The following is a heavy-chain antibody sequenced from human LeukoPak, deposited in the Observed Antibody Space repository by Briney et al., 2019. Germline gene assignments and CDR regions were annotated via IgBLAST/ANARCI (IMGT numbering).Heavy chain of an antibody. CDR3: ARGGYSSGYYKPLYYFDY. D-gene: IGHD3-22*01. CDR2: ISAYNGNT. Sequence: ASVKVSCKASGYTSTIYGISWVRQAPGQGLEWMGWISAYNGNTNYAQKLQGRVTMTTDTSTSTAYMELRSLRSDDTAVYYCARGGYSSGYYKPLYYFDYWGQGTLVTVSS. CDR1: GYTSTIYG. V-gene: IGHV1-18*01. J-gene: IGHJ4*02.